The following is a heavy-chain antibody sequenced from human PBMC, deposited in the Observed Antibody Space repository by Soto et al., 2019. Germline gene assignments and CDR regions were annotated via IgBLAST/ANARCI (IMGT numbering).Heavy chain of an antibody. CDR2: IYSGGST. V-gene: IGHV3-53*01. CDR1: GFTVSSNY. Sequence: GGSLRLSCAASGFTVSSNYMSWVRQAPGKGLEWVSVIYSGGSTYYADSVKGRFNISRDNSKNTLYLQMNSLRAEDTAVYYCARDVILTGYYAFDIWGQGTMVTVS. J-gene: IGHJ3*02. CDR3: ARDVILTGYYAFDI. D-gene: IGHD3-9*01.